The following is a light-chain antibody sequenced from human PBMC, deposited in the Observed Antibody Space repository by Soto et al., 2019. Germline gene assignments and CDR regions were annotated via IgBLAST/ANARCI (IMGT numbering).Light chain of an antibody. CDR3: SSYTSGSTLV. J-gene: IGLJ2*01. Sequence: QSALTQPASVSGSPGQSITISCNGTSGDVGAYNYVSWYQQHPGKAPKLIISDVSNRPSGISNRFSGSKSGNTASLTISGLQAEDEADYYCSSYTSGSTLVFGGGTKLTVL. CDR1: SGDVGAYNY. CDR2: DVS. V-gene: IGLV2-14*01.